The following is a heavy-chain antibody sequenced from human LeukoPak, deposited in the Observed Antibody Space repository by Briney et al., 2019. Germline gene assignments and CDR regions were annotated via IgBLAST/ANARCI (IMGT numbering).Heavy chain of an antibody. CDR2: IYYSGST. V-gene: IGHV4-39*07. D-gene: IGHD6-13*01. J-gene: IGHJ4*02. CDR1: GGSISSSSYY. Sequence: SETLSLTCTVSGGSISSSSYYWGWIRQPPGKGLEWIGSIYYSGSTYYNPSLKSRVTISVDTSKNQFSLKLSSVTAADTAVYYCARGSWPHYFDYWGQGTLVTVSS. CDR3: ARGSWPHYFDY.